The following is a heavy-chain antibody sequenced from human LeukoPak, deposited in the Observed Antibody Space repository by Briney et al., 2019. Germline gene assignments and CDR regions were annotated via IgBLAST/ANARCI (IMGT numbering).Heavy chain of an antibody. D-gene: IGHD3-22*01. V-gene: IGHV3-9*01. CDR2: ISWNGGSI. CDR1: GFTFEDYA. J-gene: IGHJ3*02. Sequence: GGSLRLSCAASGFTFEDYAMHWVRQAPGKGLEWVSGISWNGGSIGYADSVKGRFTISRDNAKNSLYLQMNSLRAEDTALYYCAKDTGYYYDSSGYFLGENAFDIWGQGTMVTVSS. CDR3: AKDTGYYYDSSGYFLGENAFDI.